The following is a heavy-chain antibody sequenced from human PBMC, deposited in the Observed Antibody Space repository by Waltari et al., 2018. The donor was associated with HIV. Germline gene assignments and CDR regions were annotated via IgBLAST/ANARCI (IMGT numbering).Heavy chain of an antibody. D-gene: IGHD3-22*01. J-gene: IGHJ4*02. Sequence: QVQLVESGGGVVQPRRSVRLSCAASGFLFRSFYIHWVRQAPGKGLEWVAVIGYDGTKKDFADSVKGRFTISRDNSKNTLYLQMNSLRAEDTAVYYCARDSHYYDSTPFDYWGQGTLVTVSS. CDR3: ARDSHYYDSTPFDY. CDR1: GFLFRSFY. CDR2: IGYDGTKK. V-gene: IGHV3-33*01.